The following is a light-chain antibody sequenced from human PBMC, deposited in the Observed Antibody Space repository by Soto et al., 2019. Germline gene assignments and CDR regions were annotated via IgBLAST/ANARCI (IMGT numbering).Light chain of an antibody. CDR3: QQRSVWPIT. CDR1: QSVNNY. J-gene: IGKJ5*01. Sequence: EIVLTQSPASVSLSPGDRATLSCRASQSVNNYVAWYQQKPGQAPRLLIYDASKTATGIPARFSGSGSGTDFTLTVSSLVPEDFVLYFCQQRSVWPITFGQGTRLEIK. CDR2: DAS. V-gene: IGKV3-11*01.